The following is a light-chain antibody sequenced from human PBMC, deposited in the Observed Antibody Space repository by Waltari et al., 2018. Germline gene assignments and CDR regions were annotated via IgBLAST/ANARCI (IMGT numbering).Light chain of an antibody. CDR2: DVN. CDR1: SGYIGGSYF. J-gene: IGLJ2*01. CDR3: SSPSTNNVFV. Sequence: QSALTQPASVSASPGQSITIPCTGTSGYIGGSYFVSWYQHHPGRAPKVLIFDVNHRPSGIPDRFSGSKSGNTASLTISGLQAEDDADYYCSSPSTNNVFVFGGGTKVTVL. V-gene: IGLV2-14*01.